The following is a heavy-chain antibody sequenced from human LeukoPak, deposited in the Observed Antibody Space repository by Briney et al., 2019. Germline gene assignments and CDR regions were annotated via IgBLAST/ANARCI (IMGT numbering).Heavy chain of an antibody. Sequence: GASVKVSCKASGYTFTSYDINWVRQATGQGLEWMGWMNPNSGNTGYAQKFQGRVTITRNTSISTAYMELSSLRSEDTAVYYCATGFSPMGSWPYYYYYMDVWGKGTTVTISS. CDR2: MNPNSGNT. CDR3: ATGFSPMGSWPYYYYYMDV. J-gene: IGHJ6*03. V-gene: IGHV1-8*03. CDR1: GYTFTSYD. D-gene: IGHD3-10*01.